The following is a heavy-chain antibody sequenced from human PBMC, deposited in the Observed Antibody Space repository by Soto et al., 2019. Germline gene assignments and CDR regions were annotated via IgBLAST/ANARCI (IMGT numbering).Heavy chain of an antibody. D-gene: IGHD3-3*01. Sequence: EVQLLESGGGLVQPGGSLRLSCAASGFTFSSYAMSWVRQAPGKGLEWVSAISGSGGSTYYADSVKGRFTISRDNSKNTLYLQMNSLRDEDTAVYYCAKGDYLGRITIFGVVIMYFDYWGQGTLVTVSS. CDR3: AKGDYLGRITIFGVVIMYFDY. CDR1: GFTFSSYA. V-gene: IGHV3-23*01. CDR2: ISGSGGST. J-gene: IGHJ4*02.